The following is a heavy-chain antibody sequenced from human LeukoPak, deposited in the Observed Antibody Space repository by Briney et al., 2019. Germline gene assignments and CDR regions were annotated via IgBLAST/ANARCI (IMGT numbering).Heavy chain of an antibody. J-gene: IGHJ3*02. CDR2: ISGSGGST. CDR3: AKSPGLRTFDI. CDR1: GFSLSSHS. Sequence: GGSLRLSCAASGFSLSSHSMNWVRQAPGKGLEWVSAISGSGGSTYYADSVKGRFTISRDNSKNTLYLQMNSLRAEDTAVYYCAKSPGLRTFDIWGQGTMVTVSS. V-gene: IGHV3-23*01.